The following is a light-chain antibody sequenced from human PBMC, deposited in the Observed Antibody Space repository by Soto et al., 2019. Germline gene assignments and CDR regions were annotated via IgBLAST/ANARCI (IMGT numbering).Light chain of an antibody. V-gene: IGKV3-20*01. Sequence: EIVLTQSPGTLSLSPGERATLSCRASQSVSSSYLGWYQQKPGQSPRLLIYGASSRATGIPDRFSGSGPGTDFTLTISRLEPEDFAMYYCQQYSSSPTWTFGQGTKVEIK. CDR2: GAS. J-gene: IGKJ1*01. CDR3: QQYSSSPTWT. CDR1: QSVSSSY.